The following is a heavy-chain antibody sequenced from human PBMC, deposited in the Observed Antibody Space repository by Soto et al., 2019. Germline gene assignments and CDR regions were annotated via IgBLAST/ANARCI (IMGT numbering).Heavy chain of an antibody. CDR1: GFTFSSYW. CDR2: IKQDGSEK. V-gene: IGHV3-7*03. J-gene: IGHJ4*02. Sequence: GGSLRLSCAASGFTFSSYWMSWVRQAPGKGLEWVANIKQDGSEKYYVDSVKGRFTISRDNAKNSLYLQMNSLKTEDTAVYYCTTGLDGALDYWGQGTLVTVSS. CDR3: TTGLDGALDY.